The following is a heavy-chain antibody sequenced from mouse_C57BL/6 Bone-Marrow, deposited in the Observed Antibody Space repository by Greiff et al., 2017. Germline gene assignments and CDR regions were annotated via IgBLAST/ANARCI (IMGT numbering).Heavy chain of an antibody. CDR1: GYTFTSYW. D-gene: IGHD2-1*01. J-gene: IGHJ2*01. Sequence: VQLQQPGAELVRPGTSVKLSCKASGYTFTSYWMHWVKQRPGQGLEWIGVIDPSDSYTNYNQKFKGKATLTVDTSSSTAYMQLCSLTSEDSAVYYCANYGNYYYWGQGTTLTVSS. CDR2: IDPSDSYT. V-gene: IGHV1-59*01. CDR3: ANYGNYYY.